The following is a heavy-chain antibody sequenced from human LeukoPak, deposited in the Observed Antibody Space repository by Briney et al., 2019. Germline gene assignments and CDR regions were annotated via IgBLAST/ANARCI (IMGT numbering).Heavy chain of an antibody. CDR2: INPNSGGT. J-gene: IGHJ4*02. D-gene: IGHD3-22*01. CDR1: GYTFTGYY. V-gene: IGHV1-2*02. CDR3: ASSNYYDSSGYYLFVY. Sequence: ASVKVSCKASGYTFTGYYVHWVRQAPGQGLEWMGWINPNSGGTNYAQKFQGRVTMTRDTSNSTAYMELSRLRSDDTAVYYCASSNYYDSSGYYLFVYWGQGTLVAVSS.